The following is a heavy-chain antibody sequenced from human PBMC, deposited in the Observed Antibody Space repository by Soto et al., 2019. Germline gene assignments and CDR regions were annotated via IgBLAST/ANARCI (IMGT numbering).Heavy chain of an antibody. V-gene: IGHV1-69*13. Sequence: GASVKVSCKASGGTFSSYAISWVRQAPGQGLEWMGGIIPIFGTANYAQKFQGRVTITADESTSTAYMELSSLRSQDTAVYYCSRDSGYGSGSYKVYGGQGTLVTVSS. CDR3: SRDSGYGSGSYKVY. J-gene: IGHJ4*02. CDR1: GGTFSSYA. CDR2: IIPIFGTA. D-gene: IGHD3-10*01.